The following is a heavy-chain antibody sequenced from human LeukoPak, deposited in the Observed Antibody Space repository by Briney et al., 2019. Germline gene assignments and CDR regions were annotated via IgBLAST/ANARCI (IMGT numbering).Heavy chain of an antibody. V-gene: IGHV3-7*01. J-gene: IGHJ4*02. CDR2: IKQDASQE. CDR1: GFTFSSYW. D-gene: IGHD3-3*01. Sequence: GGSLRLSCAASGFTFSSYWMSWVRQAPGEGPEWVAHIKQDASQEYHVDSVKGRFTISRDNAKNSLYLQVNSLRAEDTAVYYCARGVVYPAWSGPHWSDYWGQGALVTVSS. CDR3: ARGVVYPAWSGPHWSDY.